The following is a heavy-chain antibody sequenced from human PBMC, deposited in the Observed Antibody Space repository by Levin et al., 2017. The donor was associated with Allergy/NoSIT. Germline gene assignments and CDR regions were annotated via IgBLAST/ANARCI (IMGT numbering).Heavy chain of an antibody. CDR2: ISYDGSNK. J-gene: IGHJ4*02. D-gene: IGHD2-2*01. V-gene: IGHV3-30-3*01. CDR1: GFIFSSYA. Sequence: AGGSLRLSCAASGFIFSSYAMHWVRQAPGKGLEWVAVISYDGSNKYYADSVKGRFTISRDNSKNTLYLQMNSLRAEDTAVYYCARRPLGYCSSTSCYYFDYWGQGTLVTVSS. CDR3: ARRPLGYCSSTSCYYFDY.